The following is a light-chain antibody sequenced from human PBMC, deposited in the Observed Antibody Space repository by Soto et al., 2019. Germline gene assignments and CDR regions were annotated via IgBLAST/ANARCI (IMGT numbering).Light chain of an antibody. J-gene: IGKJ5*01. V-gene: IGKV3-15*01. CDR3: QQYNNWPPIT. Sequence: ELLVTQSPSSLSLCPVQGATLSCVASQSVSSSYLAWYQHRPGQAPRLLIFGASTRATGIPARFSGSGSGTEFTLIISSLQSEDSAVYYCQQYNNWPPITFGQGTRLEIK. CDR1: QSVSSSY. CDR2: GAS.